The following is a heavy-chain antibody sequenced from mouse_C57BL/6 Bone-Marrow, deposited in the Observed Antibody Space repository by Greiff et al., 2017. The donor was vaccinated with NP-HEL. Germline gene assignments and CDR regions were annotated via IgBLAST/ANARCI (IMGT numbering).Heavy chain of an antibody. V-gene: IGHV1-69*01. Sequence: QVQLQQPGAELVMPGASVKLSCKASGYTFTSYWMHWVKQRPGQGLEWIGEIDPSDSYTNYNQKFKGKSTLTVDKSSSTPYLQLSSLTSEDSAVYYWASYAKDFDYWGQGTTLTVAS. CDR3: ASYAKDFDY. CDR2: IDPSDSYT. D-gene: IGHD1-1*01. J-gene: IGHJ2*01. CDR1: GYTFTSYW.